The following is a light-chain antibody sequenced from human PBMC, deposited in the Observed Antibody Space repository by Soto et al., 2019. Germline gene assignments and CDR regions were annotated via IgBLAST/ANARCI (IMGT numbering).Light chain of an antibody. Sequence: EIMLALSPGTLSLSPGERATLSCRASQSVRSSYFAWYQQRPGQAPRLFIYGSSSRATGIPDRFSGSGSGTDFTLTISRLEPEDSPVYYCQQRHMWPITFGQGTRLEIK. CDR3: QQRHMWPIT. CDR2: GSS. J-gene: IGKJ5*01. CDR1: QSVRSSY. V-gene: IGKV3D-20*02.